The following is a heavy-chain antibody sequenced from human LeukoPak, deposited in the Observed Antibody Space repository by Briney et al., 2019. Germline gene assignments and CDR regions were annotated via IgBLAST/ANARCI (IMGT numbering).Heavy chain of an antibody. CDR3: ARDISAAGPRGYYGMDV. CDR1: GGSISSGGYY. D-gene: IGHD6-13*01. V-gene: IGHV4-31*03. J-gene: IGHJ6*02. CDR2: IYYSGST. Sequence: SETLSLTCTVSGGSISSGGYYWSWIRQHPGKGLEWIGYIYYSGSTYYNPSLKSRVTISVDTSKNQFSLRLSSVTAADTAVYYCARDISAAGPRGYYGMDVWGQGTTVTVSS.